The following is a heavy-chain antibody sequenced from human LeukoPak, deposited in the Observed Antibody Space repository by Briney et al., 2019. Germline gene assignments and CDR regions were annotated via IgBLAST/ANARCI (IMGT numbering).Heavy chain of an antibody. V-gene: IGHV4-4*07. J-gene: IGHJ5*02. CDR3: ARDVSGSYYLLGWFDP. Sequence: SETLSLTCTVSGGSISSYYWSWIRQPAGKGLEWIGRIYTSGSTNYNPSLESRVTMSVDTSKNQFSLKLSSVTAADTAVYYCARDVSGSYYLLGWFDPWGQGTLVTVSS. D-gene: IGHD1-26*01. CDR2: IYTSGST. CDR1: GGSISSYY.